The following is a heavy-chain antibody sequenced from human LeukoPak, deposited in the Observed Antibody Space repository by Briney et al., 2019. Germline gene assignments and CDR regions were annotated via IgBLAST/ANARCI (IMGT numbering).Heavy chain of an antibody. Sequence: GGSLRLSCAASGFTCSSYGMHWVRQAPGKGLEWVAVISYDGSNKYYADSVKGRFTISRDNSKNTLYLQMNSLRAEDTAVYYCAKDATVLRYFDWLLREGYFDYWGQGTLVTVSS. D-gene: IGHD3-9*01. J-gene: IGHJ4*02. CDR3: AKDATVLRYFDWLLREGYFDY. CDR1: GFTCSSYG. V-gene: IGHV3-30*18. CDR2: ISYDGSNK.